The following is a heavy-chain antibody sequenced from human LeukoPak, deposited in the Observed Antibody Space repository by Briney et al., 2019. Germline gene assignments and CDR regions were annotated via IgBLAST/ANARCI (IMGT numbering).Heavy chain of an antibody. Sequence: SETLSLTCTVPDYSISSGYGYYWGWIRQPAGKGLEWIGRIYTSGSTNYNPSLKSRVTMSVDTSKNQFSLKLSSVTAANTAVYYCARTARTNGYNRYYFDYWGQGTLVTVSS. CDR2: IYTSGST. J-gene: IGHJ4*02. CDR3: ARTARTNGYNRYYFDY. D-gene: IGHD5-24*01. V-gene: IGHV4-61*02. CDR1: DYSISSGYGYY.